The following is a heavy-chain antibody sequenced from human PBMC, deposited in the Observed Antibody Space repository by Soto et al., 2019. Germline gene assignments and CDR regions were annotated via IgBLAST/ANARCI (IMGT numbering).Heavy chain of an antibody. Sequence: SETLSLTCRFSGGSISGDHWSWVRQPPGKGLEWIGYMYNSGSANNNPSLKSRVTISLDTSKNQVSLKLSSVTAADTAVYYCASGKQLDRFDYWGQGTQVTVSS. CDR3: ASGKQLDRFDY. CDR2: MYNSGSA. D-gene: IGHD5-18*01. J-gene: IGHJ4*02. CDR1: GGSISGDH. V-gene: IGHV4-59*01.